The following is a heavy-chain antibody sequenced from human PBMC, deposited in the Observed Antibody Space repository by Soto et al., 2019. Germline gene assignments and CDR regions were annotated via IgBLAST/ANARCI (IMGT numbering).Heavy chain of an antibody. CDR1: GFTFSSYG. Sequence: GGSLRLSCAASGFTFSSYGMHWVRQAPGKGLEWVAVISYDGSNKYYADSVKGRFTISRDNSKNTLYLQMNSLRAEDTAVYYCARGEIAAHRIDYWGQGTLVTVSS. J-gene: IGHJ4*02. D-gene: IGHD6-6*01. CDR2: ISYDGSNK. V-gene: IGHV3-30*03. CDR3: ARGEIAAHRIDY.